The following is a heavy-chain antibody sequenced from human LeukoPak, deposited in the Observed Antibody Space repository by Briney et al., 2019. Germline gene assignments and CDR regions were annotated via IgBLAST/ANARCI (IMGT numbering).Heavy chain of an antibody. CDR3: ARRTLIRGVDY. J-gene: IGHJ4*02. D-gene: IGHD2/OR15-2a*01. CDR2: VYYSGTT. Sequence: SETLSLTCTVSGGSISGSSYYWGWIRQPPGKGLEWIGSVYYSGTTYYNPSLKSRVTISVDTSKNQFSLKLTSVTATDTAVYYCARRTLIRGVDYWGQGTLVTVSS. V-gene: IGHV4-39*01. CDR1: GGSISGSSYY.